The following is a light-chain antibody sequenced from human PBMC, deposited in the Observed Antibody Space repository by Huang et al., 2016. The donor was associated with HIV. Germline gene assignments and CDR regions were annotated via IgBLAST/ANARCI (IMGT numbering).Light chain of an antibody. Sequence: EIVLTQSPATLSLSPGERATLSCRASQSVSSYVAWYQQKPGQAPRLLIYDAFNRATGIPARFSGSGSGTDFTLTISSLEPEDFAVYYCQQRGNWPLTFGGGTKVEIK. J-gene: IGKJ4*01. V-gene: IGKV3-11*01. CDR2: DAF. CDR3: QQRGNWPLT. CDR1: QSVSSY.